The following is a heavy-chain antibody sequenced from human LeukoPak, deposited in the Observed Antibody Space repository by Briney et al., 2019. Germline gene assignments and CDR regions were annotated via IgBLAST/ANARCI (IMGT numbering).Heavy chain of an antibody. V-gene: IGHV4-4*07. J-gene: IGHJ6*03. CDR1: GGSISSYY. D-gene: IGHD6-25*01. CDR2: IYTSGST. Sequence: SETLSLTCTVSGGSISSYYWSWIRQPAGKGLEWIGRIYTSGSTNYNPSLKSRVTMSVDTYKNQFSLKLSSVTAADTAVYYCAREPEQRRMYYYYYYMDVWGKGTTVTVSS. CDR3: AREPEQRRMYYYYYYMDV.